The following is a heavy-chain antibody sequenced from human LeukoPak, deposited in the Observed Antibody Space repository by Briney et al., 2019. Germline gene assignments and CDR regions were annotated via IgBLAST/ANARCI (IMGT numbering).Heavy chain of an antibody. J-gene: IGHJ4*02. CDR2: ISGSGDST. CDR3: AEGSYYDILTGYYKGGPFDY. V-gene: IGHV3-23*01. CDR1: GLTFSSYA. Sequence: GGSLRLSCAASGLTFSSYAMSWVRQAPGKGLEWVSTISGSGDSTYYADSVKGRFTISRDNSRNTLYLQMNSLRAEDTAVYYCAEGSYYDILTGYYKGGPFDYWGQGTLVTVSS. D-gene: IGHD3-9*01.